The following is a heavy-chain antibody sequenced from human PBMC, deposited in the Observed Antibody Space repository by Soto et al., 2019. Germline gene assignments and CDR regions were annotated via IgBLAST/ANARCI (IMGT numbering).Heavy chain of an antibody. D-gene: IGHD2-2*01. Sequence: EVQLVESGGGLVHPGRSLRLSCVASGFRFDDHVMHWVRQRPGKGLEWVGHINWDAYSIEYGGSVRGRFTISRDNAKNTLYLQMNSLRPEDKALYYCARSWSGSTSGRVDVWGQGTTVTVSS. CDR2: INWDAYSI. V-gene: IGHV3-9*01. CDR3: ARSWSGSTSGRVDV. J-gene: IGHJ6*02. CDR1: GFRFDDHV.